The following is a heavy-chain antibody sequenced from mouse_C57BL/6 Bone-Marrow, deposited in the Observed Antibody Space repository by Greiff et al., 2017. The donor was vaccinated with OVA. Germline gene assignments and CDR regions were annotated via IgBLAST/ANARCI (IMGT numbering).Heavy chain of an antibody. CDR1: GYTFTSYG. CDR3: ARETGTGYFDV. CDR2: IYPRSGNT. V-gene: IGHV1-81*01. J-gene: IGHJ1*03. D-gene: IGHD4-1*01. Sequence: VKVVESGAELARPGASVKLSCKASGYTFTSYGISWVKQRTGQGLEWIGEIYPRSGNTYYNEKFKGKATLTADKSSSTAYMELRSLTSEDSAVYFCARETGTGYFDVWGTGTTVTVSS.